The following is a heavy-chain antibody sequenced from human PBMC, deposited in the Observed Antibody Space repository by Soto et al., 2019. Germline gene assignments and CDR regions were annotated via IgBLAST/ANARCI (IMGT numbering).Heavy chain of an antibody. CDR1: GFTCSSYA. J-gene: IGHJ4*01. V-gene: IGHV3-23*01. CDR2: IRVGGGRT. CDR3: AKTRQPDYYDCGGYYHYFYDF. D-gene: IGHD3-22*01. Sequence: GGSLRLSCAASGFTCSSYAMSWVRQAPGKGLEWVSGIRVGGGRTYYADSVNGRLTISRDNSKNTLYLQMSSLRDEDTAIYYCAKTRQPDYYDCGGYYHYFYDFWGQRTLVTVSS.